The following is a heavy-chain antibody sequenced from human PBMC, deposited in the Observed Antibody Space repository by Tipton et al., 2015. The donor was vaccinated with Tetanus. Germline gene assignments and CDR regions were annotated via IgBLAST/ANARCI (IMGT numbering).Heavy chain of an antibody. J-gene: IGHJ3*02. V-gene: IGHV3-7*01. Sequence: GSLRLSCAASGFTFSNYWMSWVRQAPGKGLEWVANIRQDGNIQYYVDSVKGRFTISRDNAKNSLYLQMNSLRAEDTAVYYCAKEGCSRCNGDSRFDIWGQGTKVTVSS. CDR1: GFTFSNYW. D-gene: IGHD2-15*01. CDR3: AKEGCSRCNGDSRFDI. CDR2: IRQDGNIQ.